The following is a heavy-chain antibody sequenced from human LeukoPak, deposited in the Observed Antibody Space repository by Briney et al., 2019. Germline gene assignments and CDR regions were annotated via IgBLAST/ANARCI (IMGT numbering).Heavy chain of an antibody. J-gene: IGHJ4*02. CDR2: ISGSGGST. D-gene: IGHD6-19*01. V-gene: IGHV3-23*01. CDR3: ARVVPSSGLDYFDY. Sequence: GGSLRLSCAASGFTFSTYGMHWVRQAPGKGLEWVSAISGSGGSTYYADSVKGRFTISRDNSKNTLYLQMNSLRAEDTAVYFCARVVPSSGLDYFDYWGQGTLVTVSS. CDR1: GFTFSTYG.